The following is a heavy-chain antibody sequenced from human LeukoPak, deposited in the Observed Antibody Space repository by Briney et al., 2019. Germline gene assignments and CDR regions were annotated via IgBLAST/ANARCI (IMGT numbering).Heavy chain of an antibody. D-gene: IGHD2-2*01. Sequence: ASVKVSCKASGDTFTSYYMHWVRQAPGQGLEWMGIINPSGGSTSYAQKFQGRVTMTRDTSTSTVYMELSSLRSEDTAVYYCARWSNCSSTSCFVRSNWFDPWGQGTLVTVSS. V-gene: IGHV1-46*01. CDR2: INPSGGST. J-gene: IGHJ5*02. CDR1: GDTFTSYY. CDR3: ARWSNCSSTSCFVRSNWFDP.